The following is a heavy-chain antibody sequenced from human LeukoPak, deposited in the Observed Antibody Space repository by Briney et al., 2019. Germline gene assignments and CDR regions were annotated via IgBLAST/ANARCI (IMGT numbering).Heavy chain of an antibody. CDR1: GYSISSGYY. D-gene: IGHD1-26*01. J-gene: IGHJ4*02. CDR3: ARAIEVGAMTPFNY. V-gene: IGHV4-38-2*02. Sequence: SETLSLTCTVSGYSISSGYYWGWIRQPPGKGLEWIGSIYHSGSTYYNPSLKSRVTISVDTSKNQFSLKLSSVTAADTAVYYCARAIEVGAMTPFNYWGQGTLVTVSS. CDR2: IYHSGST.